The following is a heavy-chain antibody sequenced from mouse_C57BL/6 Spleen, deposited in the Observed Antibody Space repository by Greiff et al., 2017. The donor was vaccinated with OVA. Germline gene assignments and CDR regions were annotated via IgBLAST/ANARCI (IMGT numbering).Heavy chain of an antibody. D-gene: IGHD2-5*01. J-gene: IGHJ3*01. CDR3: ASTASYSNLAWFAY. Sequence: EVQLQQSGPELVKPGASVKISCKASGYSFTGYYMNWVKQSPEKSLEWIGEINPSTGGTTYKQKFKAKATLTVDKSSSTAYMQLKCLTSENSAVYYCASTASYSNLAWFAYWGQGTLVTVSA. CDR2: INPSTGGT. CDR1: GYSFTGYY. V-gene: IGHV1-42*01.